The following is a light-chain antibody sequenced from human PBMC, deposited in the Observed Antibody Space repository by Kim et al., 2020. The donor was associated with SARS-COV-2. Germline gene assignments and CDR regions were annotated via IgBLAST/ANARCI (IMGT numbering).Light chain of an antibody. J-gene: IGLJ2*01. CDR2: QDN. V-gene: IGLV3-1*01. CDR3: QAWDSSPV. Sequence: SYELTQPPSVSVSPGQTASITCSGDQLGDKYAFWYQQKPGQSPVLVIYQDNKRPSGIPERFSGSNSGDTATLTISGTQAMDEADYYCQAWDSSPVFGGGTKLTVL. CDR1: QLGDKY.